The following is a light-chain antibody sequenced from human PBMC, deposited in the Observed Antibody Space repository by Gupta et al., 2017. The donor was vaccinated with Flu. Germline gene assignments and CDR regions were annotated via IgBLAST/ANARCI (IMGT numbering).Light chain of an antibody. V-gene: IGLV1-44*01. J-gene: IGLJ1*01. Sequence: VPISCSGSSSNGGRNYVLWSHKLPGTEHKCRIFSNNQRPSGVPDRFSGSKSGASASLDITGLQSEDEADYYCAAWDDSLNRGVFGIGTKVTVL. CDR1: SSNGGRNY. CDR3: AAWDDSLNRGV. CDR2: SNN.